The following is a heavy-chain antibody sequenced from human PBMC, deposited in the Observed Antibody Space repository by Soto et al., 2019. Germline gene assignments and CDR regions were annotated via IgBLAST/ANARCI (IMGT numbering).Heavy chain of an antibody. CDR1: GFTFSGYA. D-gene: IGHD5-12*01. CDR2: ISGSGGNT. J-gene: IGHJ4*02. Sequence: GGSLRLSCAASGFTFSGYAMTWVRQAPGKGLEWVSAISGSGGNTYYADSVKGRFTISRDNSKNTLYLQMNSLRAKDTAVYYCAKVPRWLQMDYWGQGTLVTVSS. V-gene: IGHV3-23*01. CDR3: AKVPRWLQMDY.